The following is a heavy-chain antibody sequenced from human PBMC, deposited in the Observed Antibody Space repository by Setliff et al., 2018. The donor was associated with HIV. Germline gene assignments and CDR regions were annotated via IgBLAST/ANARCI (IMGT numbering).Heavy chain of an antibody. D-gene: IGHD6-13*01. J-gene: IGHJ4*02. V-gene: IGHV4-34*01. CDR3: AAASSWDPLLDY. Sequence: PSETLSLTCAVYGGSFSGYYWSWIRQPPGKGLEWIGEINRSGSTNYNPSLKSRVTISVDTSMDQFSLKLNSVTAADTAVYYCAAASSWDPLLDYWGQGTLVTVSS. CDR1: GGSFSGYY. CDR2: INRSGST.